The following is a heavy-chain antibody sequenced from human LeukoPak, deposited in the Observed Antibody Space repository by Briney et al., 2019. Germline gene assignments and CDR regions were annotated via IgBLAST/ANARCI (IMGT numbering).Heavy chain of an antibody. CDR2: VNPGGSIA. V-gene: IGHV3-74*01. CDR3: TKYDDSRTY. J-gene: IGHJ4*02. D-gene: IGHD3-22*01. CDR1: GFTFNNYW. Sequence: GGSLRLSCAASGFTFNNYWIHWVRQAPGKGLVWVSRVNPGGSIANFADSVKGRFTISRDNARNTVFLQTSSLTAEDTAVYYCTKYDDSRTYWGQGTLVTVSA.